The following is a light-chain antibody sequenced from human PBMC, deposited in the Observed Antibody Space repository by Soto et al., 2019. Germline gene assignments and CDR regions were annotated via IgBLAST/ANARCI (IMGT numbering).Light chain of an antibody. CDR3: QQYFEWPPMT. CDR1: ETVATN. V-gene: IGKV3-15*01. Sequence: EVLMTQSPATLSVSPGEKATLSCWASETVATNLAWYEQKPGQAPRLLISGASTRAAGISDRFRGSGSGTEFTLTISGLRSEDSGIYYCQQYFEWPPMTFGQGTKVEI. J-gene: IGKJ1*01. CDR2: GAS.